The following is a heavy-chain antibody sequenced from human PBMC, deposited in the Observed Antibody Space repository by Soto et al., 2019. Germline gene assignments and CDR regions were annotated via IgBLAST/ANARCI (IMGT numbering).Heavy chain of an antibody. Sequence: SETLSLTCAVYGGSFSGYYWSWIRQPPGKGLEWIGEINHSGSTNYNPSLKSRVTISVDTSKNQFSLKLSSVTAADTAVYYCARGGASGRAPGHWFDPWGQGTLVTVSS. D-gene: IGHD1-26*01. CDR2: INHSGST. V-gene: IGHV4-34*01. J-gene: IGHJ5*02. CDR1: GGSFSGYY. CDR3: ARGGASGRAPGHWFDP.